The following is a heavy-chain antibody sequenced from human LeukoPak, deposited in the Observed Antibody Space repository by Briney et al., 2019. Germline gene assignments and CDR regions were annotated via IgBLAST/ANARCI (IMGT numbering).Heavy chain of an antibody. J-gene: IGHJ4*02. V-gene: IGHV3-7*01. CDR2: IKQDGSET. Sequence: GGSLRLSCAAYGFTFSKYWMSWVRRAPGRGQGWVAHIKQDGSETYYVDSVRGRLTISRDNAKKSLYLQMTSLRAEDTAVYYCARDFWGAYRVDYFDNWGQGTLVTVSS. CDR3: ARDFWGAYRVDYFDN. CDR1: GFTFSKYW. D-gene: IGHD3-3*01.